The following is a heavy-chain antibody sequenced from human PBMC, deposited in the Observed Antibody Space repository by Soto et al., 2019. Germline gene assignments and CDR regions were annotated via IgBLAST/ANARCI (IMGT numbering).Heavy chain of an antibody. CDR3: AACTLAVYPDGFDI. CDR2: IVVGSGNA. Sequence: QMQLVQSGPEVKKPGTSVKVSCKASGFTFTSSAVQWVRQARGQRLEWIGWIVVGSGNANYAQKFQERVTITRDMSTSTAYMELSSLRSEDTAVYYCAACTLAVYPDGFDIWGKGTMVTVSS. D-gene: IGHD2-8*01. J-gene: IGHJ3*02. CDR1: GFTFTSSA. V-gene: IGHV1-58*01.